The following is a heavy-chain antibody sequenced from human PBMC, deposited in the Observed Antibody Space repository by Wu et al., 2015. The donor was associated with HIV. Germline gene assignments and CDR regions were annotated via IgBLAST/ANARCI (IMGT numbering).Heavy chain of an antibody. CDR2: INPNSGGT. J-gene: IGHJ5*02. CDR1: GYTFTGYY. Sequence: QVQLVQSGAEVKKPGASVKVSCKASGYTFTGYYMHWVRQAPGQGLEWMGWINPNSGGTNYAQKFQGRVTMTRDTSISTAYMELSRLRSDDTAVYYCAREGGAAAAEWGWFDPWGQGTLVTVSS. D-gene: IGHD6-13*01. V-gene: IGHV1-2*02. CDR3: AREGGAAAAEWGWFDP.